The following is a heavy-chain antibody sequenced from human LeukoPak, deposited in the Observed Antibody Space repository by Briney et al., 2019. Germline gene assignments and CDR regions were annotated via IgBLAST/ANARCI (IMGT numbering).Heavy chain of an antibody. V-gene: IGHV1-46*01. D-gene: IGHD2-2*01. Sequence: ASVKVSCKASGYTFTSYYMHWVRQAPGQGLEWMGIINPSGGSTSYAQKFQGRVTMTRDTSTSTVYMELSSLRSEDTAVYYCARGGDIVVVPAANAFDIWGQGTMVTVSS. CDR2: INPSGGST. CDR3: ARGGDIVVVPAANAFDI. J-gene: IGHJ3*02. CDR1: GYTFTSYY.